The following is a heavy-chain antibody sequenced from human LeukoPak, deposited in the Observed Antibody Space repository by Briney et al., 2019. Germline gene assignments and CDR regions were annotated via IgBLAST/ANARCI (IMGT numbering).Heavy chain of an antibody. J-gene: IGHJ3*02. V-gene: IGHV3-30-3*01. D-gene: IGHD2-15*01. CDR3: ARDKVVVAATYAFDI. Sequence: PGGSLRLSCAASGFTFSSYAMHWVRQAPGKGLEWVAVISYDGSNKYYADSVKGRFTISRDNSKNTLYLQMNSLRAEDTAVYYCARDKVVVAATYAFDIWGQGTMATVSS. CDR1: GFTFSSYA. CDR2: ISYDGSNK.